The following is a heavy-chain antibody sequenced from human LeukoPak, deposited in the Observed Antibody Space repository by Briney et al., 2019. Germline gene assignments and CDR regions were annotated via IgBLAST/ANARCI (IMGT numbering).Heavy chain of an antibody. V-gene: IGHV4-30-4*01. CDR3: ARGSLAHNWFDP. CDR2: IYYSGST. J-gene: IGHJ5*02. CDR1: GGSISSGDYY. Sequence: SETPSLTCTVSGGSISSGDYYWSWIRQPPGKGLEWIGYIYYSGSTYYNPSLKSRVTISVDTSKNQFSLKLSSVTAADTAVYYCARGSLAHNWFDPWGQGTLVTVSS.